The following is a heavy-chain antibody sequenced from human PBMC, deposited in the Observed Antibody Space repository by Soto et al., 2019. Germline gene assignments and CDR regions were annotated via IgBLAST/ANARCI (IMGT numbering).Heavy chain of an antibody. Sequence: GESLKISCKGSGYSFTSYWIGWVRQMPGKGLEWMGIIYPGDSDTRYSPSFQGQVTISADKSIGTAYLQWSSLKASDTAMYYCARHREYTVSLILGARRTQAGPTYYMDVWGKGTTVTVSS. CDR2: IYPGDSDT. D-gene: IGHD4-4*01. CDR1: GYSFTSYW. CDR3: ARHREYTVSLILGARRTQAGPTYYMDV. J-gene: IGHJ6*03. V-gene: IGHV5-51*01.